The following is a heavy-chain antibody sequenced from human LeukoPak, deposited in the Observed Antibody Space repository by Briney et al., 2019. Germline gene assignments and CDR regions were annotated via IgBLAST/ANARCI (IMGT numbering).Heavy chain of an antibody. J-gene: IGHJ4*02. CDR2: INHSGST. CDR1: GGSFSGYY. Sequence: PSETLSLTCAVYGGSFSGYYWSWIRQPPGKGLEWIGEINHSGSTNYNPSLKSRVTISVDTSKNQFSLKLSSVTAADTAVYYCARDGYNWSYFDYWGQGTLVTVFS. CDR3: ARDGYNWSYFDY. V-gene: IGHV4-34*01. D-gene: IGHD5-24*01.